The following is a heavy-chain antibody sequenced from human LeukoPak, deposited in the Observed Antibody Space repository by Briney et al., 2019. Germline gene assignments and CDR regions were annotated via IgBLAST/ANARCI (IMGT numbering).Heavy chain of an antibody. D-gene: IGHD3-10*01. CDR3: ARVNSVMVRGAFDI. Sequence: GGSLRLSCAASGFTYSDYYMSWIRQAPGKGLEWVSYISSSSSYTNYADSVKGGFTISRDNAKNPLYLQMNSLRAEDTAVYYCARVNSVMVRGAFDIWGQGTMVTVSS. CDR2: ISSSSSYT. J-gene: IGHJ3*02. V-gene: IGHV3-11*05. CDR1: GFTYSDYY.